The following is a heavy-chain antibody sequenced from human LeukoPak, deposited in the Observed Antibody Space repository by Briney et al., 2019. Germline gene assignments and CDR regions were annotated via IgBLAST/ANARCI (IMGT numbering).Heavy chain of an antibody. CDR3: ARDLSSGSLDF. V-gene: IGHV3-33*01. D-gene: IGHD1-26*01. CDR2: MWYDGSKE. CDR1: GFTLSSHG. J-gene: IGHJ4*02. Sequence: PGGSLRLSCAASGFTLSSHGMHWVRQAPGKGLEWVAGMWYDGSKEDYADSVKGRFTISRDMSKNTLNLQMNSLRVEDTAMFYCARDLSSGSLDFRGQGTLVPVSS.